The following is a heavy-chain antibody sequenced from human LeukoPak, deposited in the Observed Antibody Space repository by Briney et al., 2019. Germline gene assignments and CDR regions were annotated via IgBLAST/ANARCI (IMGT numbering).Heavy chain of an antibody. CDR3: AKDLLRIYWRTFAS. J-gene: IGHJ4*02. CDR1: GFDFSSHA. CDR2: FNDTGSST. Sequence: GGSLRLSCVASGFDFSSHAMTWVRQAPGKGLEGVSSFNDTGSSTYYADSVKGRFTISRDNSKNTLDLQMTNLRAEDTAVYFCAKDLLRIYWRTFASWGQGALVIVSS. D-gene: IGHD3-10*01. V-gene: IGHV3-23*01.